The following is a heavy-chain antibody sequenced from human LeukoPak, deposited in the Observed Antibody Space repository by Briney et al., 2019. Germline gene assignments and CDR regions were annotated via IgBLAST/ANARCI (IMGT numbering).Heavy chain of an antibody. CDR2: ISAYNGNT. CDR3: ARAPHCSGGSCYSSWFDP. D-gene: IGHD2-15*01. V-gene: IGHV1-18*01. CDR1: GHTFTSYG. J-gene: IGHJ5*02. Sequence: GASVKVSCKASGHTFTSYGISWVRQAPGQGLEWMGWISAYNGNTNYAQKLQGRVTMTTDTSTSTAYMELRSLRSDDTAVYYCARAPHCSGGSCYSSWFDPWGQGTLVTVSS.